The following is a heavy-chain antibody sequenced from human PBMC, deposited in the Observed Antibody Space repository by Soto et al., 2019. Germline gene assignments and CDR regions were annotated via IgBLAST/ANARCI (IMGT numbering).Heavy chain of an antibody. CDR3: ARERGGYKHFDY. Sequence: VQLVQSGAEVKKPGASVRVSCEVSGYTFTSYGISWVRQAPGQGLEWMGWINTYNGNINYAQRLQGRVTMTTDTSMGTAYMELRSLRSDDTALYYCARERGGYKHFDYWGQGTLVTVSS. J-gene: IGHJ4*02. V-gene: IGHV1-18*01. D-gene: IGHD1-26*01. CDR2: INTYNGNI. CDR1: GYTFTSYG.